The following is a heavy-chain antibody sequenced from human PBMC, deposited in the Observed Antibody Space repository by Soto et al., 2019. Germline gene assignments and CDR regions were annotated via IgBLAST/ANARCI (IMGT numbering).Heavy chain of an antibody. CDR1: GFTFRSYV. CDR2: ISGSGGST. J-gene: IGHJ4*02. V-gene: IGHV3-23*01. Sequence: GGSLRHSYTASGFTFRSYVRSWVRQSPGKGQKWVPAISGSGGSTYYADSVKGRFTISRDNSKNTLYLQMNSLRAEDTAVYYCAKDPGGKRITIFGNWSPVFFDYWGQGTLVTVSS. CDR3: AKDPGGKRITIFGNWSPVFFDY. D-gene: IGHD3-3*01.